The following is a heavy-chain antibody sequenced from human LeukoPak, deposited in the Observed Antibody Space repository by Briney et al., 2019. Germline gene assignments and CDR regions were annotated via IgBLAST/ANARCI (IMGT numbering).Heavy chain of an antibody. Sequence: GASVKVSCKASGGTFSIYAISGVRQAPGQGREWMGGIIPIFGTANYAQKSQGRVTITADESTSTAYMELSSLRPEDTAVYHCARDFRSAPYYYYGMDVWGQGTTVTVSS. CDR2: IIPIFGTA. J-gene: IGHJ6*02. V-gene: IGHV1-69*13. D-gene: IGHD6-25*01. CDR3: ARDFRSAPYYYYGMDV. CDR1: GGTFSIYA.